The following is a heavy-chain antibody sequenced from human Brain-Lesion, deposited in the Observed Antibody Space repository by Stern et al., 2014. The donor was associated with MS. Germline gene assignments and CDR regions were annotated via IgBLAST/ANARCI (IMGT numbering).Heavy chain of an antibody. CDR1: GYTLTDLS. J-gene: IGHJ4*02. Sequence: QVQLMQSGAEVKKPGASVKVSCKVSGYTLTDLSMHWVRQAPRKGLEWMGGFDPEVGKTIYAQKFQGRVTMTEDTSTDTAYMELSSLRSEDTAVYYCATLSPGAGGNYYRHFDYWGQGTLVTVSS. V-gene: IGHV1-24*01. CDR2: FDPEVGKT. CDR3: ATLSPGAGGNYYRHFDY. D-gene: IGHD1-26*01.